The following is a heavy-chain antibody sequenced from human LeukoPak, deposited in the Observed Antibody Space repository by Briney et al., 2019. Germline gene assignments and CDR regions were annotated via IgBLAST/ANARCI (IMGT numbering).Heavy chain of an antibody. CDR3: ARIRIGLSYYFYGMDV. D-gene: IGHD1-14*01. CDR2: IYYSGST. Sequence: SQTLSLTCTVSGCSISSGDYYWSWIRQPPGKGLEWIGYIYYSGSTYYNPYLKSRVTISVDTSKNQFSLKLSSVTAADTAVYYCARIRIGLSYYFYGMDVWGQGTTVTVSS. CDR1: GCSISSGDYY. J-gene: IGHJ6*02. V-gene: IGHV4-30-4*01.